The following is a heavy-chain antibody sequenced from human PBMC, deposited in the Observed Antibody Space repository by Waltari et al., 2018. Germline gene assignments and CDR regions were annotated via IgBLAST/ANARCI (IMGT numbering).Heavy chain of an antibody. CDR2: VIPILGIA. CDR3: ARAVRGAFDI. V-gene: IGHV1-69*04. D-gene: IGHD3-10*01. J-gene: IGHJ3*02. CDR1: GGTFSSYA. Sequence: QVQLVQSGAEVKKPGSSVKVSCKASGGTFSSYAISWVRQAPGQGLEWMGGVIPILGIANYPQKFQGRVTITADESTSPGYMELGSLRSEETGVYYCARAVRGAFDIWGQGTMVPVSS.